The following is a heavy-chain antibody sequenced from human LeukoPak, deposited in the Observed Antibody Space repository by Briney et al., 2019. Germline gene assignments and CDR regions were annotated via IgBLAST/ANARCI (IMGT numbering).Heavy chain of an antibody. Sequence: LEWVSSISSSSSYIYYADSVKGRFTISRDNAKNSLYLQMNSLRAEDTAVYYCAGGAGLIKEWGQGTLVTVSS. CDR3: AGGAGLIKE. V-gene: IGHV3-21*01. CDR2: ISSSSSYI. D-gene: IGHD6-19*01. J-gene: IGHJ4*02.